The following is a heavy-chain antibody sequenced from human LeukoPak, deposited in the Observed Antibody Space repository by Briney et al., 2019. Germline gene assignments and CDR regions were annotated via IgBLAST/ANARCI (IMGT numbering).Heavy chain of an antibody. D-gene: IGHD1-26*01. V-gene: IGHV3-30-3*01. J-gene: IGHJ4*02. Sequence: GGSLRLSCAASGFAFSTYAMHWVRQVPGKGLEWVAVISFDGGTKYYADSVKGRFTISRDNAKNSLYLQMNSLRAEDTAVYYCARDERGATGYWGQGTLVTVSS. CDR3: ARDERGATGY. CDR1: GFAFSTYA. CDR2: ISFDGGTK.